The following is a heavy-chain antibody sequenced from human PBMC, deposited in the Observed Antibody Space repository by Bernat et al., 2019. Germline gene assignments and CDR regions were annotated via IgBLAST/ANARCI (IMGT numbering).Heavy chain of an antibody. Sequence: QVQLVESGGGVVQPGRSLRLSCAASGFSFSTYAMHWVRQAPGKGLEWVAVISYDGSSKYYADSVKGRFTISSNNSKNTLYLQMNSLRVEDTAVYYCARGNWVSLGYFDYWGQGTLVTVSS. CDR3: ARGNWVSLGYFDY. CDR2: ISYDGSSK. J-gene: IGHJ4*02. CDR1: GFSFSTYA. D-gene: IGHD7-27*01. V-gene: IGHV3-30-3*01.